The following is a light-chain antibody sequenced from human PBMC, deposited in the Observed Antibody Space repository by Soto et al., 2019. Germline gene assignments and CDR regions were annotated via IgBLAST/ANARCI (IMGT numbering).Light chain of an antibody. J-gene: IGKJ1*01. CDR1: QSVSNNY. Sequence: EFVLTHSPGTLSLSPGERATLSCKASQSVSNNYLAWYQQKPGQAPSLRIYGASNRATGIPDRFSGSGSGTDCTLTISRLEPEDFAVYYCQQYGSSGTFGQGTKVETK. CDR2: GAS. V-gene: IGKV3-20*01. CDR3: QQYGSSGT.